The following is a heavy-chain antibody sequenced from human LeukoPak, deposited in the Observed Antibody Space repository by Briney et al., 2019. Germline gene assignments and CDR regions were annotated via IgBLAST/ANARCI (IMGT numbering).Heavy chain of an antibody. D-gene: IGHD7-27*01. CDR1: GFTFSTYA. CDR3: ARGKWGSIDY. V-gene: IGHV3-30-3*01. CDR2: MSFDGGDI. Sequence: PGGSLRLSCAASGFTFSTYAMHWVRQPPGKGLEWVAVMSFDGGDIQYAGSVRGRFTISRDNSKNTLFLQMNSLRTEDTAIYYCARGKWGSIDYWGQGILVTVSS. J-gene: IGHJ4*02.